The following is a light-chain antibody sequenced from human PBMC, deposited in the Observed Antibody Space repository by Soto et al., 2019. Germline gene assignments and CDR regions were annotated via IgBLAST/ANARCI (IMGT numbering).Light chain of an antibody. CDR2: RDY. CDR3: QVWDSSVHVV. J-gene: IGLJ2*01. V-gene: IGLV3-9*01. CDR1: NIGSKN. Sequence: SYELTQPLSVSVALGQTARITCGGNNIGSKNVHWYQQKPGQAPVLVIYRDYNRPSGIPERFSGSNSVNTATLSISRAQAGDDVVYRGQVWDSSVHVVLGGGTKVT.